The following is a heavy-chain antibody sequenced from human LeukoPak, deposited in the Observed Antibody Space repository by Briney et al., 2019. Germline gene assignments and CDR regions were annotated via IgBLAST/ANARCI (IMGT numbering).Heavy chain of an antibody. V-gene: IGHV1-46*01. CDR3: ARSRSPSIYSSSSHFDY. CDR2: INPSGGST. J-gene: IGHJ4*02. D-gene: IGHD6-6*01. Sequence: ASVKVSCKASGYTFTSYYMHWVRQAPGQGLKWMGIINPSGGSTSYAQKFQGRVTMTRDTSTSTVYMELSSLRSEDTAVYYCARSRSPSIYSSSSHFDYWGQGTLVTVSS. CDR1: GYTFTSYY.